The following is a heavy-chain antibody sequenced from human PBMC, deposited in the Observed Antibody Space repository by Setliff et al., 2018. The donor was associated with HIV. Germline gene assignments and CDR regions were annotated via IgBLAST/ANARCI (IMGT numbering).Heavy chain of an antibody. J-gene: IGHJ4*02. CDR3: ARLDCSSSSGFVDY. CDR1: GGSISIYY. D-gene: IGHD2-2*01. Sequence: PSETLSLTCTVSGGSISIYYWSWIRQLPGEGLEWIGRISAGGYTYYNPSLQSRVTISVDTSKNQFSLKLSSVTAADTAVYYCARLDCSSSSGFVDYWGQGTLVTVSS. CDR2: ISAGGYT. V-gene: IGHV4-4*09.